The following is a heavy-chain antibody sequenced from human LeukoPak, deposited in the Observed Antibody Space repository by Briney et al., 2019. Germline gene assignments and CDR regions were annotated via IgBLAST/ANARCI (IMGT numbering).Heavy chain of an antibody. V-gene: IGHV4-38-2*02. D-gene: IGHD3-9*01. CDR1: GYSISSGYY. CDR2: IYHSGST. CDR3: ARAVGLRYFDWLLNDY. J-gene: IGHJ4*02. Sequence: SETLSLTCTVSGYSISSGYYWGWIRQPPGQGLEWIGSIYHSGSTYYNPSLKSRVTISVDTSKNQFSLKLSSVTAADTAVYYCARAVGLRYFDWLLNDYWGQGTLVTVSS.